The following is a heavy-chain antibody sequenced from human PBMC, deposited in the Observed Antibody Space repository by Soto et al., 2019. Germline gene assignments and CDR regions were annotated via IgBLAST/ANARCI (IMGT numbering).Heavy chain of an antibody. D-gene: IGHD3-3*01. Sequence: QITLNESGPTVVRPTETLTLTCRFSGFSLTTSGVGVGWIRHSPGQAPDWLALMYWDDDKRYSASLKSRLTITKDTSKNQVVLTVSDLDPTDTATYYCAHRVLRTVFGLVTTTAIYFDFWGQGTPVAVSS. CDR1: GFSLTTSGVG. V-gene: IGHV2-5*02. CDR3: AHRVLRTVFGLVTTTAIYFDF. J-gene: IGHJ4*02. CDR2: MYWDDDK.